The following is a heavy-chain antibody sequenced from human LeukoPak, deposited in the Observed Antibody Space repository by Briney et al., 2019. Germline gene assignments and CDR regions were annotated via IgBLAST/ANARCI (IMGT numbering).Heavy chain of an antibody. CDR3: ARDPTGWVFDL. J-gene: IGHJ2*01. CDR2: IYTSGNT. D-gene: IGHD3-16*01. CDR1: GGSISSHY. Sequence: SGTLSLTCTVSGGSISSHYWSWIRQPAGKGLEWIGRIYTSGNTNYNPSLKSRVTISLDTSKNQLSLRLTSVTAADTALYYCARDPTGWVFDLWGRGTLVTVSS. V-gene: IGHV4-4*07.